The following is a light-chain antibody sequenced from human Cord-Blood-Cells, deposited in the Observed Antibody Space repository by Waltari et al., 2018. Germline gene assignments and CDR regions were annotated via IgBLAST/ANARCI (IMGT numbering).Light chain of an antibody. J-gene: IGLJ1*01. CDR2: DGS. V-gene: IGLV3-21*02. CDR1: NIGSTS. Sequence: SYVLTQPPSVSVAPGQTARITCGGNNIGSTSVHWYQQKPGQAPVLVVYDGSDRPSGIPERFSGSNSGNTATLTISRVEAGDEADYYCQVWDSSSDHYVFGTGTKVTVL. CDR3: QVWDSSSDHYV.